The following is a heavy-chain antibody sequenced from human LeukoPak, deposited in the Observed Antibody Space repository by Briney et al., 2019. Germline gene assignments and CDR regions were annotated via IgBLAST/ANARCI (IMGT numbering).Heavy chain of an antibody. CDR1: GGSFSGYY. D-gene: IGHD5-24*01. J-gene: IGHJ5*02. V-gene: IGHV4-34*01. CDR3: ARGLEMATIPFDP. CDR2: INHSGST. Sequence: SETLSLTCAVYGGSFSGYYWSWIRQAPGKGLEWIGEINHSGSTNYNPSLKSRVTISVDTSKNQFSLKLSSVTAADTAVYYCARGLEMATIPFDPWGQGTLVTVSS.